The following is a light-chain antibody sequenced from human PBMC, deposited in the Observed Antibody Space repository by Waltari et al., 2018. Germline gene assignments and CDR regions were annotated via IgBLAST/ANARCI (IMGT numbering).Light chain of an antibody. CDR1: QSVSSY. CDR3: QQRSNWLP. V-gene: IGKV3-11*01. CDR2: DAS. Sequence: EIVLTQSPATLSLSPGEIATLSCRASQSVSSYLAWYQQKPGQAPRLLIYDASNRATGIPARFSRSGSGTDFTLTISSLEPEDFAVYYCQQRSNWLPFGGATTVEIK. J-gene: IGKJ4*01.